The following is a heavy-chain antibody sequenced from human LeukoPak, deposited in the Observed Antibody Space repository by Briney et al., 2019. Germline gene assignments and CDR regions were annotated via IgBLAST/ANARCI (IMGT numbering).Heavy chain of an antibody. CDR3: AKDRPVHYDGSNSMIDY. CDR2: ISSSSSYI. CDR1: GFTFSSYS. J-gene: IGHJ4*02. D-gene: IGHD3-22*01. V-gene: IGHV3-21*04. Sequence: GGSLRLSCAASGFTFSSYSMNWVRQAPGKGLEWVSSISSSSSYIDYADSVKGRFTISRDNAKNSLYLQMNSLRAEDTAVYYCAKDRPVHYDGSNSMIDYWGQGTLVTVSS.